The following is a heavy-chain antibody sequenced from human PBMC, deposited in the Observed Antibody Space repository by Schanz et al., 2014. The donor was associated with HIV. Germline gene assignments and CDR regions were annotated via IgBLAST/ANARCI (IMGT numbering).Heavy chain of an antibody. CDR2: IYHSGST. CDR1: GYSISRGGYY. CDR3: AREGMEQMVNILDV. V-gene: IGHV4-31*02. D-gene: IGHD6-13*01. J-gene: IGHJ6*02. Sequence: QVQLQESGPGLVKPSQTLSLTCSVSGYSISRGGYYWSWIRQHPGKGLEWIGYIYHSGSTYYNPXLKTRVTISVDTSKNQFSLKLRSVTAADTAVYYCAREGMEQMVNILDVWGQGTRVNVSS.